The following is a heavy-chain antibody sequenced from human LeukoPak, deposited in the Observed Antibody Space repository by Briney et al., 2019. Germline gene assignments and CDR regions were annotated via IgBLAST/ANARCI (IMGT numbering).Heavy chain of an antibody. Sequence: GGSLRLSCAASGFTFSSYSMSWVRQAPGKGLEWVSSISSSSSYIYYADSVKGRFTISRDNAKNSLYLQMNSLRAEDTAVYYCASGWEGTTVKSYWGQGTLVTVSS. CDR3: ASGWEGTTVKSY. V-gene: IGHV3-21*01. CDR1: GFTFSSYS. J-gene: IGHJ4*02. CDR2: ISSSSSYI. D-gene: IGHD4-11*01.